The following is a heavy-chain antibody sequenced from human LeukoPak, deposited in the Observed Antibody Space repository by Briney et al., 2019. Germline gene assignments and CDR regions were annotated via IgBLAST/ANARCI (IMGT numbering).Heavy chain of an antibody. CDR3: ARVVVASFDP. J-gene: IGHJ5*02. CDR2: IYTSGST. D-gene: IGHD2-21*01. Sequence: SETLSLTCTVSGGSISSGSYAWGWSRQPAGKGLEWIGRIYTSGSTNYNPSLKRRVTISVDTSKNQFSLKLSSVTAAASAVYYCARVVVASFDPWGQGTLVTVSS. V-gene: IGHV4-61*02. CDR1: GGSISSGSYA.